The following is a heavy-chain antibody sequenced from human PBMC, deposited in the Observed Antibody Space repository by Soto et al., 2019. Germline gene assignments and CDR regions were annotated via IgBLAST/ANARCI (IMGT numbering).Heavy chain of an antibody. V-gene: IGHV1-3*01. J-gene: IGHJ6*04. CDR1: GYPFTSYA. CDR3: ARDEVPGATGGYYYYTMEV. Sequence: GSVKVYLKASGYPFTSYAMHLVRQAPGQRPEWMGWINAGNGFTKYLQKFQGRVTITRDTSANTAYMELSSLRSEDTAVYYCARDEVPGATGGYYYYTMEVWGKGTTVTVS. CDR2: INAGNGFT. D-gene: IGHD2-2*01.